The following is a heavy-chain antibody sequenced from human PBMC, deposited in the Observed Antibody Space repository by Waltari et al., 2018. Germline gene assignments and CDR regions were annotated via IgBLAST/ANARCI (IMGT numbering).Heavy chain of an antibody. J-gene: IGHJ5*02. CDR2: IYYNGNA. Sequence: QLQESGPGLVRPSATLSLTCTVSGVAITSRFCGGLVRQSPAKGLESIGSIYYNGNAHYNPSLKSRVTISLDSSKNQFSLKLTSVAATDTAVYFCARQSCTYLNWYEAWGRGTLVTVSA. CDR3: ARQSCTYLNWYEA. V-gene: IGHV4-39*01. CDR1: GVAITSRFCG.